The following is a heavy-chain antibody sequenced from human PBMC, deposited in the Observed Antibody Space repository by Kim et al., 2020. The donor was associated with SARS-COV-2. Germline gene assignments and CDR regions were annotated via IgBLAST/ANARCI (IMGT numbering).Heavy chain of an antibody. V-gene: IGHV3-23*01. CDR2: GNT. Sequence: GNTIYADSVKGRFTISRDNSKNTLYMQMNSLRVEDTALYYCAKRDSSTWGQGTLVTVSS. J-gene: IGHJ5*01. CDR3: AKRDSST. D-gene: IGHD6-13*01.